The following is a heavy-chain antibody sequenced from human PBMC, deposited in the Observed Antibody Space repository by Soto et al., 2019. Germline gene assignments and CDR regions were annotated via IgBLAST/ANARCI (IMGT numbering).Heavy chain of an antibody. CDR2: ISGSGGST. V-gene: IGHV3-23*01. CDR1: GFTFSSYA. CDR3: AKTTSYGDFLNYFDY. D-gene: IGHD4-17*01. Sequence: GGSLRLSCAASGFTFSSYAMSWVRQAPGKGLEWVSAISGSGGSTYYADSVKGRFTISRDNSKNTLYLQMNSLRAEDTAVYYCAKTTSYGDFLNYFDYWGQGTLVTVSS. J-gene: IGHJ4*02.